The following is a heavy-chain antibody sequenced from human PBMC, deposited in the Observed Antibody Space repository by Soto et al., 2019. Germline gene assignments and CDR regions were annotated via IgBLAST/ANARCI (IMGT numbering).Heavy chain of an antibody. V-gene: IGHV3-30-3*01. D-gene: IGHD3-3*01. CDR3: ARDPLRFLEWLLFAFFDY. CDR1: GFTFSSYA. Sequence: QVQLVESGGGVVQPGRSLRLSCAASGFTFSSYAMHWVRQAPGKGLEWVAVISYDGSNKYYADSVKGRFTISRDNSKNTLYLQMNSLRAEDTAVYYCARDPLRFLEWLLFAFFDYWGQGTLVTVSS. J-gene: IGHJ4*02. CDR2: ISYDGSNK.